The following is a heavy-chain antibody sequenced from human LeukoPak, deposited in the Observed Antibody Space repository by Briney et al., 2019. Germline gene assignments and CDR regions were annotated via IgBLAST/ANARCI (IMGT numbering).Heavy chain of an antibody. D-gene: IGHD4-23*01. V-gene: IGHV4-59*01. CDR2: LSDVGTN. CDR3: ARDKAPGGKRWFDP. Sequence: PSETLSLTCAVSGVSITSYYWSWIRQPPEKGLEWIGYLSDVGTNDYNPSLKGRVTISRDTSKNQFSLRLSSVTAADAAVYYCARDKAPGGKRWFDPWGQGIPVIVSS. CDR1: GVSITSYY. J-gene: IGHJ5*02.